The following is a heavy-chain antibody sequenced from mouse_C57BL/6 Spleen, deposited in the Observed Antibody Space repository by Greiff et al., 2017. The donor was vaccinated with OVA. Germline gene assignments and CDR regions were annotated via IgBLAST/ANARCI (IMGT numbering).Heavy chain of an antibody. J-gene: IGHJ1*03. CDR1: GYTFTSYD. Sequence: VQGVESGPELVKPGASVKLSCKASGYTFTSYDINWVKQRPGQGLEWIGWIYPRDGSTKYNEKFKGKATLTVDTSSSTAYMELHSLTSEDSAVYFCARRDYFDVWGTGTTVTVSS. CDR2: IYPRDGST. CDR3: ARRDYFDV. D-gene: IGHD3-3*01. V-gene: IGHV1-85*01.